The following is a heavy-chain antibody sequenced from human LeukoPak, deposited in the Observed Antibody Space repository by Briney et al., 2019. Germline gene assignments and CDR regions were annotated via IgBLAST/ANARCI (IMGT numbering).Heavy chain of an antibody. CDR2: IYTSGST. J-gene: IGHJ5*02. CDR3: ARDRIATVNNWFDP. Sequence: PSETLSLTCAVYGGSFSGYYWSWIRQPAGKGLEWIGRIYTSGSTNYNPSLKSRVTMSVDTSKNQFSLKLSSVTAADTAVYYCARDRIATVNNWFDPWGQGTLVTVSS. D-gene: IGHD4-17*01. V-gene: IGHV4-4*07. CDR1: GGSFSGYY.